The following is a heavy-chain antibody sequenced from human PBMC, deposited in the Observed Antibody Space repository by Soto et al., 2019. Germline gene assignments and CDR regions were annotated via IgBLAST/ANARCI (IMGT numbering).Heavy chain of an antibody. J-gene: IGHJ6*02. CDR1: GYTFTSYY. CDR2: INPSGGST. V-gene: IGHV1-46*03. D-gene: IGHD3-22*01. Sequence: GASVKVSCKASGYTFTSYYMHWVRQAPGQGLEWMGIINPSGGSTSYAQKFQGRVTMTRDTSTSTVYMELSSLRSEDTAVYYCARDPTYYYDSSGYELYYYYYGMDVWGQGTTVTVSS. CDR3: ARDPTYYYDSSGYELYYYYYGMDV.